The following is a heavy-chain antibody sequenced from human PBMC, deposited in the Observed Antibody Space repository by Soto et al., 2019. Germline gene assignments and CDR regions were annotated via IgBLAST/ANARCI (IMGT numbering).Heavy chain of an antibody. J-gene: IGHJ6*02. V-gene: IGHV3-21*01. CDR1: GFTFSSYS. D-gene: IGHD3-10*01. CDR3: ARRGLLMVRGVITTYYYYDGMAV. Sequence: GGSLRLSCAASGFTFSSYSMNWVRQAPGKGLEWVSSISSSSSYIYYADSVKGRFTISRDDAKNSLYLQMNSLRAEDTAVYYCARRGLLMVRGVITTYYYYDGMAVWGQGTTVTVSS. CDR2: ISSSSSYI.